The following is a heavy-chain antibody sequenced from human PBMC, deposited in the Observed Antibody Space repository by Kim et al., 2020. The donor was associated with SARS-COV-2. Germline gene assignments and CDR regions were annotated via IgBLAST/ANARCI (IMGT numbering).Heavy chain of an antibody. CDR1: GGSISSGGYY. V-gene: IGHV4-31*03. J-gene: IGHJ4*02. CDR2: IYYSGST. D-gene: IGHD5-12*01. Sequence: SETLSLTCTVSGGSISSGGYYWSWIRQHPGKGLEWIGYIYYSGSTYYNPSLKSRVTISVDTSKNQFSLKLSSVTAADTAVYYCARDSSRDGYNSFDYWGQGTLVTVSS. CDR3: ARDSSRDGYNSFDY.